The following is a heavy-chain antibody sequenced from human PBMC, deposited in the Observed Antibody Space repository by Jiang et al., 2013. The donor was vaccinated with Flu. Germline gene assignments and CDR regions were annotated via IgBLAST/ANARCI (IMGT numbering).Heavy chain of an antibody. Sequence: GAEVKKPGASAQISCKASGYTFANFGVYWVRQAPGQGLEWMGYISGGTGNTKYSQKFQGRVSFSRDTSASTAYLGLSSLRSDDTAMYYCARVFSDYPDKWGQGTQLTVSS. CDR3: ARVFSDYPDK. CDR2: ISGGTGNT. J-gene: IGHJ4*02. D-gene: IGHD3-22*01. V-gene: IGHV1-3*01. CDR1: GYTFANFG.